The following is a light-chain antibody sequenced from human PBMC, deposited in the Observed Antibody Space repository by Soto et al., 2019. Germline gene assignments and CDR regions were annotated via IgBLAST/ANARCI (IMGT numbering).Light chain of an antibody. CDR3: QSYDSRLSVVV. CDR2: ANS. J-gene: IGLJ2*01. CDR1: SSNIGAGYD. V-gene: IGLV1-40*01. Sequence: QSVLTQPPSVSGAPGQRVTISCTGSSSNIGAGYDVHWYQQLPGTAPKLLIYANSNRPSGVPDRFSGSKSGTSTSLAITGLQAEDEADYYCQSYDSRLSVVVFGGGTKVTVL.